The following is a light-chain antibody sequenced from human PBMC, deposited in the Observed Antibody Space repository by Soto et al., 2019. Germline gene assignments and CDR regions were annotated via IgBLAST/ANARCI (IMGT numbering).Light chain of an antibody. CDR2: AAS. Sequence: ETVLTQSPGTVSLSPGERATLSCRASQSVSSNYLAWYQQKPGQAPRLLIYAASSRATGIPDRFSGSGYGTDFTLTISTLAPEDFAMYYCQQYGNSPLYTFGQGTKVEIK. CDR3: QQYGNSPLYT. V-gene: IGKV3-20*01. CDR1: QSVSSNY. J-gene: IGKJ2*01.